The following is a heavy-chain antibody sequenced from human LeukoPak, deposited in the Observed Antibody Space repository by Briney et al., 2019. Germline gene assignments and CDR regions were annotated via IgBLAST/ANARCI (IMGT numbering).Heavy chain of an antibody. J-gene: IGHJ6*03. CDR2: INWNGGST. CDR3: ARVPSTYCSSTSCYYYYYYMDV. Sequence: RAGGSLRLSCAASGFTFDDYGMSWVRQAPGKGLEWVSCINWNGGSTGYAESVKGRFPIHRDNAKNSLYLQMNSLRAEDTALYYCARVPSTYCSSTSCYYYYYYMDVWGKGTTVTVSS. CDR1: GFTFDDYG. V-gene: IGHV3-20*04. D-gene: IGHD2-2*01.